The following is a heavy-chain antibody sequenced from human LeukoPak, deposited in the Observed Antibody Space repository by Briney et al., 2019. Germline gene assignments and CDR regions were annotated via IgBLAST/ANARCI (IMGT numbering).Heavy chain of an antibody. D-gene: IGHD2-15*01. CDR2: INPNSGGT. J-gene: IGHJ5*02. V-gene: IGHV1-2*02. CDR3: ARVGGSGNWFDP. CDR1: GYTFTGYY. Sequence: ASVKVSCKASGYTFTGYYMHWVRQTPGQGLEWMGWINPNSGGTNYAQKFQGRVTMTRDTSISTAYMELSRLRSDDTAVYYCARVGGSGNWFDPWGQGTLVTVSS.